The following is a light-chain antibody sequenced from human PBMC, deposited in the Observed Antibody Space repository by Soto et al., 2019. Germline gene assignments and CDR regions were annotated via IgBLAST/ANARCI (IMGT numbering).Light chain of an antibody. CDR3: QSYDSSLSGLV. CDR2: GNS. V-gene: IGLV1-40*01. J-gene: IGLJ1*01. CDR1: SSNIGAGYD. Sequence: QLVLTQPPSVSGAPGQRVTISCTGSSSNIGAGYDVHWYQQLPGTAPKLLIYGNSNRPSGVPDRFSGSKSCTSASLAITGLQAEDEADYYCQSYDSSLSGLVFGTGTKVTVL.